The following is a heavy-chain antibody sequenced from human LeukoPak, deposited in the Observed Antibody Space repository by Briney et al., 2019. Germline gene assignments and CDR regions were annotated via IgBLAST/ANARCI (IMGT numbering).Heavy chain of an antibody. V-gene: IGHV4-34*01. CDR1: GGSFSGYY. J-gene: IGHJ4*02. D-gene: IGHD2-2*01. Sequence: SETLSLTCAVYGGSFSGYYWSWIRQPPGKGLEWIGEINHSGSTNYNPSLKSRVTISVDTSKNQLSLKLSSVTAADTAVYYCARGISRQLQSKGLDYWGQGTLVTVSS. CDR3: ARGISRQLQSKGLDY. CDR2: INHSGST.